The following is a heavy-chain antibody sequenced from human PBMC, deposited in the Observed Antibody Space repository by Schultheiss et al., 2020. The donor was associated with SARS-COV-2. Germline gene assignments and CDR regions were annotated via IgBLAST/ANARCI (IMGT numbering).Heavy chain of an antibody. J-gene: IGHJ4*02. Sequence: GGSLRLSCAASGFTFSNFAMSWVRQAPGKGLEWVSTISDSGDSTYYADSVKGRFTISRDNSKNTLYLQMNSLRAEDTAVYYCAKDGSNSCYRELDYWGQRALVTVSS. D-gene: IGHD2-2*02. CDR2: ISDSGDST. CDR1: GFTFSNFA. V-gene: IGHV3-23*01. CDR3: AKDGSNSCYRELDY.